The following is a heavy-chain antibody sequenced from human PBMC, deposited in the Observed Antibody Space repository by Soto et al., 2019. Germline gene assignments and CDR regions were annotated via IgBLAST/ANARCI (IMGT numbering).Heavy chain of an antibody. CDR2: IYTSGST. D-gene: IGHD3-9*01. J-gene: IGHJ3*02. Sequence: TLSLTCTVSGGSISSYYWSWIRQPAGKGLEWIGRIYTSGSTNYNPSLKSRVTMSVDTSKNQFSLKLSSVTAADTAVYYCARRKDYDILTGYPNDAFDIWGQGTMVTVSS. CDR1: GGSISSYY. CDR3: ARRKDYDILTGYPNDAFDI. V-gene: IGHV4-4*07.